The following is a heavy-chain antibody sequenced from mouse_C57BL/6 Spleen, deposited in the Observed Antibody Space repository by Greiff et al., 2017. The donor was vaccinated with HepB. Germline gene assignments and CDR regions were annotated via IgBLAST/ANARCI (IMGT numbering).Heavy chain of an antibody. D-gene: IGHD3-2*02. CDR1: GFTFSNYW. J-gene: IGHJ3*01. CDR3: TGRDSSGYIFAY. Sequence: EVKVEESGGGLVQPGGSMKLSCVASGFTFSNYWMNWVRQSPEKGLEWVAQIRLKSDNYATHYAESVKGRLTISRDDSKSSVYLQMNNLRAEDTGIYYCTGRDSSGYIFAYWGQGTLVTVSA. CDR2: IRLKSDNYAT. V-gene: IGHV6-3*01.